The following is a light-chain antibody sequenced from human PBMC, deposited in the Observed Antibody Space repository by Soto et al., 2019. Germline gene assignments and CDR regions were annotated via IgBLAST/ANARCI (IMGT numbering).Light chain of an antibody. CDR3: QQNNNTPLT. Sequence: DIQMTQSPSSLSASVGDRVTITCRASQSINSYLNWYQQKPGKVPKLLIHAASSLHGGVPSRFSGSGSGTDFTLTISSLQPEDFATYYCQQNNNTPLTFGGGTKVDI. J-gene: IGKJ4*01. CDR1: QSINSY. CDR2: AAS. V-gene: IGKV1-39*01.